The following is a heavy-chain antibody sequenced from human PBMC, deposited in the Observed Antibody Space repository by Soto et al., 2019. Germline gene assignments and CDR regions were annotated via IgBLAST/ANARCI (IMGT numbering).Heavy chain of an antibody. CDR1: GFTFSSYW. D-gene: IGHD2-2*01. J-gene: IGHJ4*02. CDR3: ASGMKYQLLYY. V-gene: IGHV3-7*01. CDR2: IKQDGSEK. Sequence: GSLRLSCAASGFTFSSYWMSWVRQAPGKGLEWVANIKQDGSEKYYVDSVKGRFTISRDNAKNSLYLQMNSLRAEDTAVYYCASGMKYQLLYYWGQGTLVTVSS.